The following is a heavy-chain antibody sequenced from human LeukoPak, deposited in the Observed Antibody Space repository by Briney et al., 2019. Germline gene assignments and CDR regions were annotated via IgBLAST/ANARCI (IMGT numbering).Heavy chain of an antibody. V-gene: IGHV3-48*03. CDR2: ISSSGSTK. Sequence: PGGSLRLSCTASGFTFSSYEMNWVRQAPGKGLEWVSYISSSGSTKYYADSVKGRFTISRDNAKNSLYLQMNSLRAEDTAVYYCARDRIAEYYDILTGYYFPWGQGTLVTVSS. J-gene: IGHJ5*02. CDR1: GFTFSSYE. D-gene: IGHD3-9*01. CDR3: ARDRIAEYYDILTGYYFP.